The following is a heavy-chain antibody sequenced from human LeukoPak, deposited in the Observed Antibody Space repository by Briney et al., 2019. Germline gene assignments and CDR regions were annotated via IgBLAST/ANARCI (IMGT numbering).Heavy chain of an antibody. CDR3: ARVASSGWYFVDFDY. J-gene: IGHJ4*02. CDR1: GYTFTGYY. D-gene: IGHD6-19*01. V-gene: IGHV1-2*02. Sequence: ASVKVSCKASGYTFTGYYMHWVRQAPGQGLEWMGWINPNSGGTNYAQKFQGRVTMTRDTSISTAYMELSRLRSDDTAVYYCARVASSGWYFVDFDYWGQGTLVTVSS. CDR2: INPNSGGT.